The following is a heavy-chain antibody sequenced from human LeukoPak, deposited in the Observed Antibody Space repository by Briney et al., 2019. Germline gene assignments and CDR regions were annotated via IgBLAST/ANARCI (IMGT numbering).Heavy chain of an antibody. Sequence: GGSLRLSCAASGFTFSSYAMSWVRQAPGKGLEWVSAISGSGGSTYYADSVKGRFTISRDNSKNTLYLQMNRLRAEDTAVYYCAKDPSLGYCSGGSCEGFDYWGQGTLVTVSS. CDR3: AKDPSLGYCSGGSCEGFDY. J-gene: IGHJ4*02. V-gene: IGHV3-23*01. CDR1: GFTFSSYA. CDR2: ISGSGGST. D-gene: IGHD2-15*01.